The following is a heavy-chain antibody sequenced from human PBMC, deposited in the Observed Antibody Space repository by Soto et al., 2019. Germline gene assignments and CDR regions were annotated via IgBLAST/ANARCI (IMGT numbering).Heavy chain of an antibody. CDR2: ITDSGTGT. V-gene: IGHV3-23*01. D-gene: IGHD6-13*01. CDR3: AKGLINGRWYAED. Sequence: EVHLLESGGGLVHPGESLRLSCGASGFTFSSCVMTWVRQAPGKGLEWVSCITDSGTGTYYADSVKGRFTISRENSKNPMYLQMNNLRAEDTGVYYCAKGLINGRWYAEDWGQGTLVTVSS. CDR1: GFTFSSCV. J-gene: IGHJ4*02.